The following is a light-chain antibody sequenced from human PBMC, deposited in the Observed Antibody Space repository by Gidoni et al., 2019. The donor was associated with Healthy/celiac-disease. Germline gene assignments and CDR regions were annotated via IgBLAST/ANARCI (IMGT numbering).Light chain of an antibody. Sequence: EIVLTQSAGTLSLSPGERATLSCRASQSVSSSYLAWYQQKPGQAPRLLHYGASSRATGIPDRFSGSGSGTDFTLTISRLVPEDFAVYYCQQYGSSPQTFGQGTKLEIK. CDR2: GAS. CDR3: QQYGSSPQT. CDR1: QSVSSSY. J-gene: IGKJ2*01. V-gene: IGKV3-20*01.